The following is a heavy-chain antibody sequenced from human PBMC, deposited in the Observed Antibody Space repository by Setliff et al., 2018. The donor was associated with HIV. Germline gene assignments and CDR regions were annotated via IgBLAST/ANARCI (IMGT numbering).Heavy chain of an antibody. Sequence: GASVKVSCKASGYTFIDYFIHWVRQAPGQGLEWMGWISAYNGNTNYAQKLQGRVTMTTDTSTSTAYMELRSLRSDDTAMYYCARDTVKATFSDYWGQGTLVTVSS. V-gene: IGHV1-18*04. CDR2: ISAYNGNT. CDR1: GYTFIDYF. D-gene: IGHD4-17*01. CDR3: ARDTVKATFSDY. J-gene: IGHJ4*02.